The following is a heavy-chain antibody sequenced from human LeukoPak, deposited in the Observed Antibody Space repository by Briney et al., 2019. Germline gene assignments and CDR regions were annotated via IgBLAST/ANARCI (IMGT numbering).Heavy chain of an antibody. D-gene: IGHD1-26*01. CDR2: IKSKTGGGTT. CDR3: TTDISGSYLGIDY. CDR1: GFTFSNAW. J-gene: IGHJ4*02. Sequence: GGSLRLSCAASGFTFSNAWMNWVRQAPGKGLEWVGRIKSKTGGGTTDYAAPVKGRFTISRDDSKNTLYLQMNSLKTEDTAVYYCTTDISGSYLGIDYWGQGTLVTVSS. V-gene: IGHV3-15*07.